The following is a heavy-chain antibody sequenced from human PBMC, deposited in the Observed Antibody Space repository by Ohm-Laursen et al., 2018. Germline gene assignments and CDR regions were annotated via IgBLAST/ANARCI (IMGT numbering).Heavy chain of an antibody. J-gene: IGHJ4*02. CDR3: ARADYNYYDSSGSDY. CDR2: IYSGGST. CDR1: GFTVSSNY. Sequence: GSLRLSCAASGFTVSSNYMSWVRQAPGKGLEWVSVIYSGGSTYYADSVKGRFTISRDNSKNTLYLQMNSLRAEDTAVYYCARADYNYYDSSGSDYWGQGTLVTVSS. V-gene: IGHV3-53*01. D-gene: IGHD3-22*01.